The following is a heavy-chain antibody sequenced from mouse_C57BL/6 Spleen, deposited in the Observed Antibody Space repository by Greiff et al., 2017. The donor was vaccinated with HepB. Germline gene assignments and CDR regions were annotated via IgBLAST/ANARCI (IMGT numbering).Heavy chain of an antibody. CDR1: GFNIKDYY. Sequence: EVQLQQSGAELVKPGASVKLSCTASGFNIKDYYMHWVKQRTEQGLEWIGRIDPEDGETKYAPKFPGKATITADTSSNTAYLQLSSLTSEDTAVYYCAGGYYDFYAMDYWGQGTSVTVSS. J-gene: IGHJ4*01. CDR3: AGGYYDFYAMDY. D-gene: IGHD2-4*01. V-gene: IGHV14-2*01. CDR2: IDPEDGET.